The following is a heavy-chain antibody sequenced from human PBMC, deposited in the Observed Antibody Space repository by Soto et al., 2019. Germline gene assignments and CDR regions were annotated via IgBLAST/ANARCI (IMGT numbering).Heavy chain of an antibody. Sequence: PGGSLRLSCAASGFTFSSYSMNWVRQAPGKGLEWVSYISSSSITIYCADSVKGRFTISRVNAKNSLYLQMNSLRAEDTAVYYCASDDYGDYDYYMDVWGKGTTVTVSS. CDR1: GFTFSSYS. D-gene: IGHD4-17*01. J-gene: IGHJ6*03. V-gene: IGHV3-48*01. CDR2: ISSSSITI. CDR3: ASDDYGDYDYYMDV.